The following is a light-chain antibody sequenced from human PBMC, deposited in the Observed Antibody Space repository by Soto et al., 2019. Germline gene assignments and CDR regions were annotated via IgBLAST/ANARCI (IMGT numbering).Light chain of an antibody. V-gene: IGKV3-15*01. CDR1: QSVSSN. J-gene: IGKJ4*01. CDR2: GAS. CDR3: QQYNNWPRT. Sequence: EIVMTQSPATLSVSPGERATLSCRASQSVSSNLAWYQQKPGQGPRLLIYGASSRATGIPAKFSGSDSETEFTLTISSLQSEDFAVYYCQQYNNWPRTFGGGTKVEIK.